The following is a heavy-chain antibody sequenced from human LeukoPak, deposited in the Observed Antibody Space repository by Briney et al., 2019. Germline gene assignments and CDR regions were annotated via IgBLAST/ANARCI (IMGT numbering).Heavy chain of an antibody. V-gene: IGHV3-7*03. Sequence: GGSLRLSCAASGFTFSDYYMSWIRQAPGKGLEWVANMRWDGGEIFYADFAKGRFTISRDNSKNSLFLQMNSLRVEDSAIYYCARVGGSGWQRGANWFDPWGQGTLVTVSS. D-gene: IGHD6-19*01. J-gene: IGHJ5*02. CDR1: GFTFSDYY. CDR2: MRWDGGEI. CDR3: ARVGGSGWQRGANWFDP.